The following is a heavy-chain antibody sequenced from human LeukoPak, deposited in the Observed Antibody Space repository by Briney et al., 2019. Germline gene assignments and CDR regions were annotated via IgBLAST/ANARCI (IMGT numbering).Heavy chain of an antibody. J-gene: IGHJ5*02. CDR3: ARSESYGRTNWFDP. CDR1: AGSFISSSHH. Sequence: SETLSLTCTVSAGSFISSSHHWGWIRQPPGKGLEWIGSIYYSGSTYYNPSLKSRVTISVDTSKNQFSLKLSSVTAADTAVYYCARSESYGRTNWFDPWGQGTLVTVSS. CDR2: IYYSGST. D-gene: IGHD5-18*01. V-gene: IGHV4-39*01.